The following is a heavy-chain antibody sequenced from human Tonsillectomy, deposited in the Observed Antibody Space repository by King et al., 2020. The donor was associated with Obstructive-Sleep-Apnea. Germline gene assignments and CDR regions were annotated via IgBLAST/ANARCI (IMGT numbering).Heavy chain of an antibody. V-gene: IGHV4-59*08. CDR3: ARSYSGNYFYFDY. D-gene: IGHD1-26*01. CDR1: GGSISSHY. J-gene: IGHJ4*02. Sequence: QLQESGPGLVKPSETLSLTCTVSGGSISSHYWSWIRQPPGKGLEWIGYVYYTGSTNYKPSLKSRLTISVDTSKNQFSLKLSPVTAADTAVYFCARSYSGNYFYFDYWGQGTLVTVSS. CDR2: VYYTGST.